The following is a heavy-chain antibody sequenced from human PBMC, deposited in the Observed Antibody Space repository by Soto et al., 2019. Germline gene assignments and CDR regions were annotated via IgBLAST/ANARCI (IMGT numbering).Heavy chain of an antibody. V-gene: IGHV1-18*01. Sequence: ASVKVSCKASGYIFTSYGISWVRQAPGQGLEWMGWISAYNGNTNYAQKLQGRVTMTTDTSTSTAYMELRSLRSDDTAVYYCARDLGIAVAGTYTETGWGQGTLVTVSS. J-gene: IGHJ4*02. CDR1: GYIFTSYG. D-gene: IGHD6-19*01. CDR3: ARDLGIAVAGTYTETG. CDR2: ISAYNGNT.